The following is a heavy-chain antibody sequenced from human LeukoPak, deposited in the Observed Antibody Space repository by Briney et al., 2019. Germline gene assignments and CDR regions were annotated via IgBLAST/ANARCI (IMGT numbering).Heavy chain of an antibody. J-gene: IGHJ4*02. CDR2: IYYSGST. CDR3: ARFSDWVGGYYFDY. V-gene: IGHV4-31*03. D-gene: IGHD3-10*01. Sequence: SQTLSLTCTVSGGSISSGGYYWSWIRQHPGKGLEWIGYIYYSGSTYYNPSLKSRVTISVDTSKNQFSLKLSSVTAADTAVYYCARFSDWVGGYYFDYRGQGTLVTVSS. CDR1: GGSISSGGYY.